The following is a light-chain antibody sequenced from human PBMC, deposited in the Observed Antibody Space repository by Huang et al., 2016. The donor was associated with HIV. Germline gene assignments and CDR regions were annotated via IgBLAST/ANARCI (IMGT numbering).Light chain of an antibody. J-gene: IGKJ2*01. CDR2: DAS. CDR3: QQYDNVPYT. Sequence: DIQMTQSPSSLSASVGDRVTITCQASLDITNYLNWYQQRPGKAPRLLIYDASGLETGGPSRFSGSGSGTDFTLTISNLQPEDFATYYCQQYDNVPYTFGQGTKLEI. V-gene: IGKV1-33*01. CDR1: LDITNY.